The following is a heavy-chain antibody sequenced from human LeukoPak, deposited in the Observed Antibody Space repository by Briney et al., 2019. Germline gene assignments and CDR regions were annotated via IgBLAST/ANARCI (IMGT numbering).Heavy chain of an antibody. J-gene: IGHJ1*01. D-gene: IGHD3-22*01. Sequence: SETLSLTCTVSGGSISSYYWSWIRQPAGKGLEWIGRIYTSGSTNYNPSLKSRVTMSVDTSKNQFSLKLRSVTAADTAVYYCARVVQSTDSSGFYLPEYFQHWGQGTLVTVSS. V-gene: IGHV4-4*07. CDR1: GGSISSYY. CDR3: ARVVQSTDSSGFYLPEYFQH. CDR2: IYTSGST.